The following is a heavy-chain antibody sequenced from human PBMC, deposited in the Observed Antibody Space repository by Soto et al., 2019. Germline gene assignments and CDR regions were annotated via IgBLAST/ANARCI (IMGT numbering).Heavy chain of an antibody. CDR2: INHSGST. J-gene: IGHJ6*02. Sequence: SETLSLTCAVYGGSFSGYYWSWIRQPPGKGLEWIGEINHSGSTNYNPSLKSRVTISVDTSKNQFSLKLSPVTAADTAVYYCATGLQRIYYYYYYGMDVWGQGTTVTVSS. CDR1: GGSFSGYY. V-gene: IGHV4-34*01. D-gene: IGHD4-4*01. CDR3: ATGLQRIYYYYYYGMDV.